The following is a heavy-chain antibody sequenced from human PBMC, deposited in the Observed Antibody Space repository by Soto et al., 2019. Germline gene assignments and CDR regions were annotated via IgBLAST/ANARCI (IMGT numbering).Heavy chain of an antibody. CDR2: IIPVFGTI. Sequence: QVQLVQSGAEVKRPGSSVKVSCKASGGTLISYAVSWVRQAPGQGLEWVGGIIPVFGTINYAQNFQGRVTITADKSKNTAYIALRSLRSDDTAVYYCARSDDFWRGGMDVWGQGTTVNVSS. V-gene: IGHV1-69*06. D-gene: IGHD3-3*01. CDR3: ARSDDFWRGGMDV. CDR1: GGTLISYA. J-gene: IGHJ6*02.